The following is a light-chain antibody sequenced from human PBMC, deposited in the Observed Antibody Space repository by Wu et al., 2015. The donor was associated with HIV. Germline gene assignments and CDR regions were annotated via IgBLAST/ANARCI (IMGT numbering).Light chain of an antibody. CDR3: QHRSNWPLYS. V-gene: IGKV3D-20*02. J-gene: IGKJ2*03. CDR1: HSISITY. Sequence: EIVLTQSPGTLSLSPGERATLSCRASHSISITYLAWYQQKPGQAPRLLIYGASSRAAGIPARFSSGGSGTDFTLTISSLEPEDFAVYYCQHRSNWPLYSFGQGTKLEIK. CDR2: GAS.